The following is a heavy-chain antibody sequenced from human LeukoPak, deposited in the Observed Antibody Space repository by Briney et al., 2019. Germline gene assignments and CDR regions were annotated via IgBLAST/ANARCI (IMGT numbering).Heavy chain of an antibody. CDR3: AKTHYDLLDV. J-gene: IGHJ6*02. V-gene: IGHV3-23*01. D-gene: IGHD5-12*01. CDR1: GFSFSTSP. Sequence: GGSLRLSCAASGFSFSTSPMSWVRQTPGQGLEWVSAMNNGPGATFYRDSVRGRFTISRDDSKSTLYLQMNSLRAEDTGTYYCAKTHYDLLDVWGQGTTVTVSS. CDR2: MNNGPGAT.